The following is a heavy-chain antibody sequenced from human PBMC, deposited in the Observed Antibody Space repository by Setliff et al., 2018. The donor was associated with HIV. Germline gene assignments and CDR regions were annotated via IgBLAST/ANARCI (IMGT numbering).Heavy chain of an antibody. Sequence: SETLSLTCTVSGGSISNYYWSWIRQPPGKGLEWIGHIQTSGSTNYNPSLKSRVTISVDTSKNQFSLKLSSVTAAYTAVYYCARQGSWLDSWGQGTLVTFSS. D-gene: IGHD2-15*01. CDR2: IQTSGST. CDR1: GGSISNYY. CDR3: ARQGSWLDS. J-gene: IGHJ5*01. V-gene: IGHV4-59*08.